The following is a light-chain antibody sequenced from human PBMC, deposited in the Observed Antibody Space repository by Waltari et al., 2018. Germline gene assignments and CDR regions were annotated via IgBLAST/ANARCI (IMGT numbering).Light chain of an antibody. V-gene: IGKV3-11*01. CDR3: QQRSNWPPWT. CDR1: QSVSSY. Sequence: PATLSLSPGERATLSCRASQSVSSYLAWYQQKPGQAPRLLIYDASNRATGIPARFSGSGSGTDFTLTISSLEPEDFAVYYCQQRSNWPPWTFGQGTKVEIK. J-gene: IGKJ1*01. CDR2: DAS.